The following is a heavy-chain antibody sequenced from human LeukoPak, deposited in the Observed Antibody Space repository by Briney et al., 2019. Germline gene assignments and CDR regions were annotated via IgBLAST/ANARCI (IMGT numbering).Heavy chain of an antibody. Sequence: EGSLRLSCVASDFPFSSYAMSWVRQAPGKGLEWLAVIRGSGASTNYADSVKGRFTISRDNSKNTLYLQMNSLRGEDTAVYYCAREAILDDAFDVWGHGTVVTVSS. CDR2: IRGSGAST. CDR1: DFPFSSYA. J-gene: IGHJ3*01. CDR3: AREAILDDAFDV. D-gene: IGHD3-3*02. V-gene: IGHV3-23*01.